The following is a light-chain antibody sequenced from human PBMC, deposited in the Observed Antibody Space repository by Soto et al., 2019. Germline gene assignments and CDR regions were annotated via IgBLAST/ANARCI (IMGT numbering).Light chain of an antibody. Sequence: IVLTQSPDTLSLSPGERATLSCWASHSVTTHLAWFQQRPGQTPRLLIYGASSRATGIPDRFSGSGSGTDFTLTISRLEPEDFAVYYCQQRSSCPLTFGGGTKVDIK. CDR3: QQRSSCPLT. CDR2: GAS. V-gene: IGKV3-11*01. CDR1: HSVTTH. J-gene: IGKJ4*01.